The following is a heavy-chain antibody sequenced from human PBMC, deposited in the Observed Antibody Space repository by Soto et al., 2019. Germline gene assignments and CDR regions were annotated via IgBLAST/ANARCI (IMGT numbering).Heavy chain of an antibody. J-gene: IGHJ3*02. CDR2: IIPIFGTA. CDR3: AREGQQLVNRPPAPARYYDSSGNPNAFDI. CDR1: GGTFSSYA. V-gene: IGHV1-69*13. D-gene: IGHD3-22*01. Sequence: RASVKVSCKASGGTFSSYAISWVRQAPGQGLEWMGGIIPIFGTANYAQKFQGRVTITADESTSTAYMELSSLRSEDTAVYYCAREGQQLVNRPPAPARYYDSSGNPNAFDIWGQGTMVTVSS.